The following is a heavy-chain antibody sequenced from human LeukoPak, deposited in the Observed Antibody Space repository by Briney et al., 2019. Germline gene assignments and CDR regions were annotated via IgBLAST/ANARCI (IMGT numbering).Heavy chain of an antibody. CDR1: GVTFSSYS. J-gene: IGHJ5*02. V-gene: IGHV3-21*01. D-gene: IGHD6-13*01. CDR2: ISSSSSYI. Sequence: GGSLRLSCAASGVTFSSYSMNWVRQAPGKGLEWVSSISSSSSYIYYADSVKGRFTISRDNAKNSLYLQMNSLRAEDTAVYYCVREFGSRLNNWFDPWGQGTLVTVSS. CDR3: VREFGSRLNNWFDP.